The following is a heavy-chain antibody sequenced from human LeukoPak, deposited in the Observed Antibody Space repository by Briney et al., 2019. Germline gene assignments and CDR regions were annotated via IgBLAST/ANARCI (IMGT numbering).Heavy chain of an antibody. CDR1: GFTFSSYW. CDR2: INGDGSST. D-gene: IGHD6-13*01. V-gene: IGHV3-74*01. CDR3: ARGNVAAAGIHY. Sequence: GGSLRLSCAASGFTFSSYWMPWVRQAPGKGLVWVSRINGDGSSTTYVDSVMGRFTISRDNAKNTLYLQMNSVRAEDTAVYYCARGNVAAAGIHYWGQGTLVIVSS. J-gene: IGHJ4*02.